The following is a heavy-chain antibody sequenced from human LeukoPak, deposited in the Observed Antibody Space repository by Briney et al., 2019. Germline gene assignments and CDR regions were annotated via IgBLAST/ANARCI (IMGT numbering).Heavy chain of an antibody. Sequence: ASVKVSCKVSGYTLTELSMHWVRQAPGKGLEWMGGFDPEDGETIYAQKFQGRVTMTEDTSTDTAYMELSSLRSEDTAVYYCARHLAARYYYGMDVWGQGTTVTVSS. D-gene: IGHD6-6*01. CDR1: GYTLTELS. V-gene: IGHV1-24*01. CDR2: FDPEDGET. CDR3: ARHLAARYYYGMDV. J-gene: IGHJ6*02.